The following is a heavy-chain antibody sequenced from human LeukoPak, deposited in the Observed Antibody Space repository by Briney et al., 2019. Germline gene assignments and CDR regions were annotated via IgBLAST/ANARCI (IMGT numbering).Heavy chain of an antibody. CDR1: GGTFSSYA. V-gene: IGHV1-45*02. CDR3: ASGTHYYYMDV. CDR2: ITPFNGNT. J-gene: IGHJ6*03. Sequence: ASVKVSCKASGGTFSSYAISWVRQAPGQGLEWMGWITPFNGNTNYAQKFQDRVTITRDRSMSTAYMELSSLRSEDTAMYYCASGTHYYYMDVWGKGTTVTVSS.